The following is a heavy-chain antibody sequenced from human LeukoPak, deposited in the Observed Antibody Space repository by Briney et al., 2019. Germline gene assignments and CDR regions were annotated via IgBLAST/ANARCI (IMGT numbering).Heavy chain of an antibody. V-gene: IGHV1-46*01. D-gene: IGHD5-12*01. CDR2: INPSGGGT. Sequence: ASVKVSCKASGYTFTNYFMHWVRQAPGQGLEWMGVINPSGGGTTYAQRFQGRVTMTRDTSTSTVHMELSSLRSEDTAVYYCARDRRDGYTDEYYFDYWGQGTLVTVSS. J-gene: IGHJ4*02. CDR1: GYTFTNYF. CDR3: ARDRRDGYTDEYYFDY.